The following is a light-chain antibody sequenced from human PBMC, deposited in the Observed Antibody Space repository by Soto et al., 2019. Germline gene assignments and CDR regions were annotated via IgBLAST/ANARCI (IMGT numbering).Light chain of an antibody. CDR3: SSYTARSTLV. V-gene: IGLV2-14*01. CDR2: EVN. Sequence: QSVLTQPASVSGSPGQSITISCTGTSSDVGGYNYVSWYQQHPGKAPKLMIYEVNNRPSGFSNRFSGSKSGNTASLTISGLQAEDEADYYCSSYTARSTLVFGGGTKVTVL. CDR1: SSDVGGYNY. J-gene: IGLJ3*02.